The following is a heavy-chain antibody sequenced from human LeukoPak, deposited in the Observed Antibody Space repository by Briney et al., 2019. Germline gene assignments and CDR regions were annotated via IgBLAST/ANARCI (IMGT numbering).Heavy chain of an antibody. J-gene: IGHJ4*02. CDR2: IGESDAGA. D-gene: IGHD2-15*01. Sequence: GGSLRLSCAASGFTFSDYTMNWVRQAPGKGLEWVSSIGESDAGAAYADSVKGRFTISRDNSKKTLYLHMSRLRVDDTATYYCAKGGHVRDMDMYFGFWGLGTQVTVSS. CDR1: GFTFSDYT. CDR3: AKGGHVRDMDMYFGF. V-gene: IGHV3-23*01.